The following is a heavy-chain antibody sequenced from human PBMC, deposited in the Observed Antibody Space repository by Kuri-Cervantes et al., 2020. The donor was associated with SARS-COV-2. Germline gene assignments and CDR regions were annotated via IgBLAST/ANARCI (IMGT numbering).Heavy chain of an antibody. CDR2: ISYDGSNK. V-gene: IGHV3-30*18. CDR1: GFTFRSYG. J-gene: IGHJ5*02. D-gene: IGHD1-26*01. CDR3: AKVGGKELVGANVRWFDP. Sequence: SLKISCAASGFTFRSYGMHWVRQAPGKGLEWVAVISYDGSNKYYADSVKGRFTISRDNSKNTLYLQMNSLRAEDTAVYYCAKVGGKELVGANVRWFDPWGQGALVTVSS.